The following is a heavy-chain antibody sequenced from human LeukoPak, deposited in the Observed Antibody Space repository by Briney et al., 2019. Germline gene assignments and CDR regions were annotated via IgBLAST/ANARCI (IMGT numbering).Heavy chain of an antibody. Sequence: PGGSLRLSCAASGFTVSSNYMSWVRQAPGKGLEWVSVIDSGGSTYYADSVKGRFTISRDNSKNTLYLQMNSLRAEDTAVYYCGRETYYYDRSGYYIGYWGQGTLVTVSS. V-gene: IGHV3-66*01. CDR1: GFTVSSNY. J-gene: IGHJ4*02. CDR2: IDSGGST. CDR3: GRETYYYDRSGYYIGY. D-gene: IGHD3-22*01.